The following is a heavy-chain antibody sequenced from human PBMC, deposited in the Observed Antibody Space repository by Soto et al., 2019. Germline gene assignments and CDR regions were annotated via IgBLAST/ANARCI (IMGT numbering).Heavy chain of an antibody. D-gene: IGHD3-10*01. Sequence: GGSLRLSCAASGFTFSSYAMHWVRQAPGKGLEWVAVISYDGSNKYYADSVKGRFTISRDNSKNTLYLQMNSLRAEDTAVYYCARLEDGYYGSGSYYFPFDYWGQGTLVTVSS. V-gene: IGHV3-30-3*01. CDR1: GFTFSSYA. CDR3: ARLEDGYYGSGSYYFPFDY. J-gene: IGHJ4*02. CDR2: ISYDGSNK.